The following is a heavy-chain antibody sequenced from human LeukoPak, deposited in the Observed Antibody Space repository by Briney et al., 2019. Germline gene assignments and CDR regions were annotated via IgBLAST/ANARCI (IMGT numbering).Heavy chain of an antibody. CDR1: GFTFSSYA. Sequence: QTGGSLRLSCAASGFTFSSYAMSWVRQAPGKGLEWVSAISGSGGSTYYADSVKGRFTISRDNAKNSLFLQMNSLRADDTAVYYCARYVRSNPIEYWGQGTLVTVSS. CDR2: ISGSGGST. D-gene: IGHD1-14*01. J-gene: IGHJ4*02. CDR3: ARYVRSNPIEY. V-gene: IGHV3-23*01.